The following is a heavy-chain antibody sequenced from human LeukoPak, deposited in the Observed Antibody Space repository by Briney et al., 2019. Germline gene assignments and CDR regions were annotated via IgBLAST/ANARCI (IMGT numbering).Heavy chain of an antibody. D-gene: IGHD1-26*01. CDR2: ISGSGGST. CDR3: ASNSGSYPDHDAFDI. V-gene: IGHV3-23*01. J-gene: IGHJ3*02. CDR1: GFTFSSYA. Sequence: PGGSLRLSCAASGFTFSSYAMSWVRQAPGKGLEWVSAISGSGGSTYYADSVKGRFIISRDNSKNTLYLQMNSLRAEDTAVYYCASNSGSYPDHDAFDIWGQGTMVTVSS.